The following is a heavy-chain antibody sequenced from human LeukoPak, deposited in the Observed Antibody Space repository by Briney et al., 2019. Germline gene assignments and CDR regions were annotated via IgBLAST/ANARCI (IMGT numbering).Heavy chain of an antibody. J-gene: IGHJ2*01. CDR3: ARVHEQQLVLRSDWYFDL. Sequence: PSETLSLTCTVSGGSISSYYWSWIRQPPGKGLEWIGYIYYSGSTNYNPSLKSRVTISVDPSKNQFSLKLSSVTAADTAVYYCARVHEQQLVLRSDWYFDLWGRGTLVTVSS. CDR2: IYYSGST. CDR1: GGSISSYY. D-gene: IGHD6-13*01. V-gene: IGHV4-59*01.